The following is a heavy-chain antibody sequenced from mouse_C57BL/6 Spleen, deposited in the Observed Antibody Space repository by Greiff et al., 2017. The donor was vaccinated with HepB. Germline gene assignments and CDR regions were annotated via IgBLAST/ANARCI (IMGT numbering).Heavy chain of an antibody. CDR1: GFTFSDYG. D-gene: IGHD1-1*01. CDR2: ISSGSSTI. V-gene: IGHV5-17*01. CDR3: ARSIRYLGAMDY. J-gene: IGHJ4*01. Sequence: EVKVVESGGGLVKPGGSLKLSCAASGFTFSDYGMHWVRQAPEKGLEWVAYISSGSSTIYYADTVKGRFTISRDNAKNTLFLQMTSLRSEDTAMYYCARSIRYLGAMDYWGQGTSVTFSS.